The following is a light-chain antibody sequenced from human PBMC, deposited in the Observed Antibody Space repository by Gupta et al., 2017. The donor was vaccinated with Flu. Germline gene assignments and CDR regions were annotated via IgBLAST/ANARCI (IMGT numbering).Light chain of an antibody. CDR3: QQYDSTPPGN. CDR2: WAS. J-gene: IGKJ2*01. CDR1: QSVLYSSNNKNY. Sequence: DIVMTQTPDSLAVSLGERATINCKSSQSVLYSSNNKNYLAWYQQKPGQPPKLLIYWASTRESGVPDRFSGSVYGTDFTLTISSLQAEDGAVYYCQQYDSTPPGNFGQGTKLEIK. V-gene: IGKV4-1*01.